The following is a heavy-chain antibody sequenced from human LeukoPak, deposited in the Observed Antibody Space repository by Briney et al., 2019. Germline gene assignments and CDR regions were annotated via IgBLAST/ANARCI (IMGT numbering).Heavy chain of an antibody. CDR1: GGSISSSSYY. V-gene: IGHV4-39*07. CDR3: ARGRRGYYCDY. D-gene: IGHD3-22*01. CDR2: IYYSGST. Sequence: SETLSLTCTVSGGSISSSSYYWGWIRQPPGKGLEWIGSIYYSGSTYYNPSLKSRVTISVDTSKNQFSLKLSSVTAADTAVYYCARGRRGYYCDYWGQGTLVTVSS. J-gene: IGHJ4*02.